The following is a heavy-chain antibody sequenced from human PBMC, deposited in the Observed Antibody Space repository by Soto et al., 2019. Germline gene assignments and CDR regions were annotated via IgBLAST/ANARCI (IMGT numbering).Heavy chain of an antibody. CDR3: ARPLDGGWIPFDY. CDR2: IYYSGST. V-gene: IGHV4-39*01. D-gene: IGHD6-19*01. J-gene: IGHJ4*02. Sequence: QLQLQESGPGLVKPSETLSLTCTVSGGSISRSSYYWGWIRQPPGKGLEWIGSIYYSGSTYYNPSLKSRVTISVDTSKNQFSRKLSSVTAADTAVYYCARPLDGGWIPFDYWGQGTLVTVSS. CDR1: GGSISRSSYY.